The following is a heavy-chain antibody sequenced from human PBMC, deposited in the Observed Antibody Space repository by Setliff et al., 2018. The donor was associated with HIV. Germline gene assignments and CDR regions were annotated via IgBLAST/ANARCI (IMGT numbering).Heavy chain of an antibody. CDR3: ARVVYTYYYMDV. V-gene: IGHV4-39*01. CDR2: MYYRGST. Sequence: SETLSLTCTVSGGSISSSGYYWGWIRQPPGKGLEWIGNMYYRGSTYYNPSLKSRVTISVDTSKNQFSLNMTSVTAADTAVYFCARVVYTYYYMDVWGKGTTVTVSS. J-gene: IGHJ6*03. CDR1: GGSISSSGYY. D-gene: IGHD2-15*01.